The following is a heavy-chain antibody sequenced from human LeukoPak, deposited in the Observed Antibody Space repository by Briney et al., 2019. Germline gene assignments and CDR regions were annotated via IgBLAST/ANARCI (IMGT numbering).Heavy chain of an antibody. V-gene: IGHV4-39*07. D-gene: IGHD1-26*01. Sequence: SETLSLTCTVSGGSISSSSYYWGWIRQPPGKGLEWIGSIYYSGSTYYNPSLKSRVTISVDTSKNQFSLKLSSVTAADTAVYYCARDRKVGAADYWGQGTLVTVSS. CDR1: GGSISSSSYY. CDR3: ARDRKVGAADY. CDR2: IYYSGST. J-gene: IGHJ4*02.